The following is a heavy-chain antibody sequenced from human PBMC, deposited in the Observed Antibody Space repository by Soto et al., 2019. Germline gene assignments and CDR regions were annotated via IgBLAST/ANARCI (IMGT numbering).Heavy chain of an antibody. CDR2: INTDGSNS. CDR1: GFTFSRYW. J-gene: IGHJ1*01. Sequence: EMQLVESGGGLVQPGESLRLSCAASGFTFSRYWMHWVRQSPEKGRVWVSHINTDGSNSNYADSVKGRSTISRDTAKNPLYLQMDGLETEDTALYYCARAAYSSSWYADFWGQGTLVTVSS. D-gene: IGHD6-13*01. V-gene: IGHV3-74*02. CDR3: ARAAYSSSWYADF.